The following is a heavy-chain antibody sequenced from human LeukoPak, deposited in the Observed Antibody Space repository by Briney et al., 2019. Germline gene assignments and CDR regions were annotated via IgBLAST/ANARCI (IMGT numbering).Heavy chain of an antibody. CDR3: AKSYRFPAHDYGDH. D-gene: IGHD2-2*01. J-gene: IGHJ4*02. CDR1: GFTFSSYG. Sequence: GGSLRLSCAASGFTFSSYGMHWVRQAPGKGLEWVSAISGSGGSTYYADSVKGRFTISRDNSKNTLYLQMNSLRAEDTAVYYCAKSYRFPAHDYGDHWGQGTLVTVSS. V-gene: IGHV3-23*01. CDR2: ISGSGGST.